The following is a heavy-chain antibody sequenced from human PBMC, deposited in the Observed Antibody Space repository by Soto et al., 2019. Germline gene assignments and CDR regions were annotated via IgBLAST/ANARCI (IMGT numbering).Heavy chain of an antibody. CDR2: INPDNGNT. V-gene: IGHV1-3*01. CDR3: ARGIATGKLEP. CDR1: GYTFTRYT. J-gene: IGHJ5*02. Sequence: SSVKVSCKASGYTFTRYTMNWVRQAPGQRLEWMGWINPDNGNTKSSQKFQDRVIINRDTSASTAYMDLSSLRSEDTAVYYCARGIATGKLEPWGQGPMGTVPS. D-gene: IGHD2-15*01.